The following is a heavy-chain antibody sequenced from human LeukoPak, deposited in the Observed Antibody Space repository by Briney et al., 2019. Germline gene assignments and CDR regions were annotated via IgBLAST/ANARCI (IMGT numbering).Heavy chain of an antibody. CDR2: LCYSANT. V-gene: IGHV4-39*01. J-gene: IGHJ4*01. CDR3: ARLRVLRDGYRNPPARESDF. CDR1: GASISSSDYY. D-gene: IGHD5-24*01. Sequence: PSETLSLACTVSGASISSSDYYWGWLRPPPGKGLAWTGSLCYSANTYSPPSLKNPVTISVYTSKNQFSLSLNSVTAADTAVYYCARLRVLRDGYRNPPARESDFWGRGTLVTASS.